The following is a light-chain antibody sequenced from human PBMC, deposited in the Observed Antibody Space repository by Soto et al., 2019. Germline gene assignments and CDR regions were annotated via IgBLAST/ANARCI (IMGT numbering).Light chain of an antibody. J-gene: IGKJ4*01. CDR3: QQYSDWAPIT. V-gene: IGKV3-15*01. Sequence: EIVMTQSPAALSLSPGERETLSCRASQSVGTNLAWYQQKPGQAPRPLIYGASARATDVPARFSGSGSGTEFTLTISSLQSEDFAAYYCQQYSDWAPITFGGGTKVDIK. CDR1: QSVGTN. CDR2: GAS.